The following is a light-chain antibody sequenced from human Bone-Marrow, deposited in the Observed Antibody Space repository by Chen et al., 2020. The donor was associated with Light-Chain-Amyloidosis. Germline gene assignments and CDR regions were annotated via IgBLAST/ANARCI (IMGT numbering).Light chain of an antibody. CDR1: SSNIGIEL. V-gene: IGLV1-51*01. Sequence: QSLLTQPPSLSATPGQKVTISCSGGSSNIGIELVSWYVQVPGTVPKVLIFDNDERPSGISVRFSGSKSGTSATLAITGLQTGDEGDYYCGTWDSSLSAWVFGGGTKLSVL. J-gene: IGLJ3*02. CDR3: GTWDSSLSAWV. CDR2: DND.